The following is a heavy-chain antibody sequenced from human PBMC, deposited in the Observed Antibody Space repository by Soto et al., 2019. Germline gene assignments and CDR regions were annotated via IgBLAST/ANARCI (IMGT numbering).Heavy chain of an antibody. CDR3: ARVRYYYGSGSYYNSRNWFDP. J-gene: IGHJ5*02. Sequence: GASVKVSCKASGYTFTSYGISWVRQAPGQGLEWMGWISAYNGNTNYAQKLQGRVTMTTDTSTSTAYMELRSLRSDDTAVYYCARVRYYYGSGSYYNSRNWFDPWGQGTLVTVSS. CDR1: GYTFTSYG. D-gene: IGHD3-10*01. CDR2: ISAYNGNT. V-gene: IGHV1-18*01.